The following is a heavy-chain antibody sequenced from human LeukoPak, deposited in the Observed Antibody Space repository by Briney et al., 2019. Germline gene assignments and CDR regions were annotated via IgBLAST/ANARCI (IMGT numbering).Heavy chain of an antibody. J-gene: IGHJ4*02. Sequence: SETLSLTCAVYGGSFSGYYWSWIRQPPGKGLEWIGEINHSGSTNYNPSLKSRVTISVDTSKNQFSLKLSSVTAADTAVYYCARQGGGSYFSLIQKHFDYWGQGTLVTVSS. D-gene: IGHD1-26*01. V-gene: IGHV4-34*01. CDR1: GGSFSGYY. CDR3: ARQGGGSYFSLIQKHFDY. CDR2: INHSGST.